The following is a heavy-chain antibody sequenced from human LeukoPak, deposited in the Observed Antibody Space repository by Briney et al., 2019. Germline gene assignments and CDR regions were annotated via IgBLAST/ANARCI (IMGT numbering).Heavy chain of an antibody. CDR2: ISSSSSYI. CDR3: ARGRDNWFDP. CDR1: GFTFSSYS. J-gene: IGHJ5*02. V-gene: IGHV3-21*01. Sequence: PGGSLRLSCAASGFTFSSYSMNWVRQAPGKGLEWVSSISSSSSYIYYADSVKGRFTISRDNAKNSLYPQMNSLRAEDTAVYYCARGRDNWFDPWGQGTLVTVSS.